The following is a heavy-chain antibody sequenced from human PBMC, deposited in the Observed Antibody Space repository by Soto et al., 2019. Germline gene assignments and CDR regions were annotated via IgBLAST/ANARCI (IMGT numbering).Heavy chain of an antibody. J-gene: IGHJ5*02. D-gene: IGHD2-8*01. CDR1: GGSISSSSYY. Sequence: SETLSLTCTVSGGSISSSSYYWGWIRQPPGKGLEWIGSIYYSGSTYYNPSLKSRVTISVDTSKNQFSLKLSPVTAADTAVYYCAGLRYCTNGVCLHGCSFDPWGQGTLVTVSS. V-gene: IGHV4-39*01. CDR3: AGLRYCTNGVCLHGCSFDP. CDR2: IYYSGST.